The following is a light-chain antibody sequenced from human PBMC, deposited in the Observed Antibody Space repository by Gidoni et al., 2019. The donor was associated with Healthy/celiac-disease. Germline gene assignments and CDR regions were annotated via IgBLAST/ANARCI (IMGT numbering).Light chain of an antibody. Sequence: EIVLTQSTGTRSLSPGERATLSCRASQSVSSSYLAWYQQKPGQAPRLLIYGASSRATGIPDRFSGSGSGTDFTLTISRLEPEDFAVYYCQQYGSSPRTFGQGTKVEIK. CDR1: QSVSSSY. V-gene: IGKV3-20*01. J-gene: IGKJ1*01. CDR2: GAS. CDR3: QQYGSSPRT.